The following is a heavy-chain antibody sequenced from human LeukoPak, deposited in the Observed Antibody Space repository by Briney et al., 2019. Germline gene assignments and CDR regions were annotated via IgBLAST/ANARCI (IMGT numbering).Heavy chain of an antibody. CDR3: ARTSGSYYYYYYMNV. V-gene: IGHV3-30-3*01. J-gene: IGHJ6*03. Sequence: GRSLRLSCAASGFTFSSYAMHWVRQAPGKGLEWVAVISYDGSNKYYADPVKGRFTISRDNSKNTLYLQMNSLRAEDTAVYYCARTSGSYYYYYYMNVWGKGTTVTVSS. CDR2: ISYDGSNK. CDR1: GFTFSSYA. D-gene: IGHD1-26*01.